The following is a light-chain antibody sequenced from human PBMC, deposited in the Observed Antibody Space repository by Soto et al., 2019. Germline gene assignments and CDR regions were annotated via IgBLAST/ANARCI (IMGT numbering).Light chain of an antibody. Sequence: DIQVTQSPPSLSASVGDRFTITCRASRDIDNSLAWYQQVPGEAPKLLIYAASTLHSGVPSRFRGSGSGTSFMLTITSLQPEDVAAYYCQKYNKAPWIFGQGTTVE. CDR2: AAS. J-gene: IGKJ1*01. CDR3: QKYNKAPWI. CDR1: RDIDNS. V-gene: IGKV1-27*01.